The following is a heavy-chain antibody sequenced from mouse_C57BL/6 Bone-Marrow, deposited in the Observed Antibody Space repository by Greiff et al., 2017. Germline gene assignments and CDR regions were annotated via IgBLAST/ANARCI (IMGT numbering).Heavy chain of an antibody. CDR3: ARKDYYGFAY. V-gene: IGHV1-12*01. CDR2: IYPGNGDT. Sequence: QVQLQQSGAELVRPGASVKMSCKASGYTFTSYNMPWVKQTPRQGLEWIGAIYPGNGDTSYNQKFKGKATLTVDKSSSTAYMQLSSLTSEDSAVYFCARKDYYGFAYWGQGTLVTVSA. D-gene: IGHD1-1*01. J-gene: IGHJ3*01. CDR1: GYTFTSYN.